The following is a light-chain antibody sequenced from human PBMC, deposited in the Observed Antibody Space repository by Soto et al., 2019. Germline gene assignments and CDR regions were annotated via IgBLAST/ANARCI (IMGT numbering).Light chain of an antibody. CDR2: EVT. J-gene: IGLJ1*01. Sequence: QSALTQPASVSGSPGQSIAISCTGSSSDVGIYNYVSWYQQHPGKVPKLIIYEVTNRPSGVSNRFSGSKSGNTASLTISGLQAEDEADYYCTSHAGNYNFPYVFGTGTKVTVL. V-gene: IGLV2-14*01. CDR3: TSHAGNYNFPYV. CDR1: SSDVGIYNY.